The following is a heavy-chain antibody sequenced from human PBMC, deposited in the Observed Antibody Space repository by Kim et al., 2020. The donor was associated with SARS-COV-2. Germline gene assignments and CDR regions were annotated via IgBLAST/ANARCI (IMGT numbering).Heavy chain of an antibody. CDR3: AKTYCGGDCGRGSDAFDI. CDR2: ISWNSGSI. J-gene: IGHJ3*02. CDR1: GFTFDDYA. D-gene: IGHD2-21*02. Sequence: GGSLRLSCAASGFTFDDYAMHWVRQAPGKGLEWVSGISWNSGSIGYADSVKGRFTISRDNAKNSLYLQMNSLRAEDTALYYCAKTYCGGDCGRGSDAFDIWGQGTMVTVSS. V-gene: IGHV3-9*01.